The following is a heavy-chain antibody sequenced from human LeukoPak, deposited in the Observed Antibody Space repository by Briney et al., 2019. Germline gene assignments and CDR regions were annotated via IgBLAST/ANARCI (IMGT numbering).Heavy chain of an antibody. Sequence: SETLSLTCTVSIVSLKRYYWTWVRQPAGKGLKWIGRISASGSTNYNPSLKSRVTMSVDRSKTRFSLTLTSVTAADAAVYYCAVGPWESDYWGQGILVTVSS. D-gene: IGHD1-26*01. J-gene: IGHJ4*02. CDR2: ISASGST. V-gene: IGHV4-4*07. CDR3: AVGPWESDY. CDR1: IVSLKRYY.